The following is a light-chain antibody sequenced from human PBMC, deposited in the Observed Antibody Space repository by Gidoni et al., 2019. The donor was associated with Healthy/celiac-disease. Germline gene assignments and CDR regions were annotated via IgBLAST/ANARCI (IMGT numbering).Light chain of an antibody. Sequence: DIVLTQSPDFQSVTPKEKVTITCRASQSIGSSLHWYQQKQDPSPKFLNKYASQAFSGVPSRFSGSGSGTYFILTSNSLEAEDAATYYCHQSSSLPLTFGQGTRLEIK. CDR1: QSIGSS. CDR3: HQSSSLPLT. V-gene: IGKV6-21*01. CDR2: YAS. J-gene: IGKJ5*01.